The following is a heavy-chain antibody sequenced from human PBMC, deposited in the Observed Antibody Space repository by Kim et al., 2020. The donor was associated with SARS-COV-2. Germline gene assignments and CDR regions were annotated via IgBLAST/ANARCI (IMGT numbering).Heavy chain of an antibody. CDR2: ISWDGTRT. V-gene: IGHV3-23*01. CDR3: AKGVYNSGFDY. CDR1: GFTFSTSP. Sequence: GGSLRLSCVASGFTFSTSPMGWVRQAPGKGLEWVSRISWDGTRTYYADSVKGRVTMSSDKSKNMLYLHMNSLRVEDTAVYYCAKGVYNSGFDYWGQGT. D-gene: IGHD3-22*01. J-gene: IGHJ4*02.